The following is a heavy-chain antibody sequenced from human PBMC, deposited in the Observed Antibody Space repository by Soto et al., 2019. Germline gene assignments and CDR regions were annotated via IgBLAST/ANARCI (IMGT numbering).Heavy chain of an antibody. D-gene: IGHD3-16*01. CDR1: GYRFTSYG. J-gene: IGHJ6*02. Sequence: QVQLVQSGAEVKNPGASVKVSCKASGYRFTSYGIGWVRQAPGQGLEWMGWINAYNGNTNYAQNLQGRDTLTTDTSQSTAYMELRSLRSNDTAVYYCAMVDDYVTPSPQDVWGQGTTVTVSS. CDR2: INAYNGNT. CDR3: AMVDDYVTPSPQDV. V-gene: IGHV1-18*01.